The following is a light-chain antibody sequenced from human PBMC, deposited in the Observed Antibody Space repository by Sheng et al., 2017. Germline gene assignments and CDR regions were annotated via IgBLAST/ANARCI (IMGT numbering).Light chain of an antibody. CDR2: KAS. V-gene: IGKV1-5*03. Sequence: IQMTQSPSTLSASVGDRVTITCRASQNIRIWLAWYQQKPGKAPKALIYKASNLESGVPSRFSGGGSGTQFTLTISNLQPDDFATYYCLTVLVMIGVFGQGTKVE. CDR1: QNIRIW. J-gene: IGKJ1*01. CDR3: LTVLVMIGV.